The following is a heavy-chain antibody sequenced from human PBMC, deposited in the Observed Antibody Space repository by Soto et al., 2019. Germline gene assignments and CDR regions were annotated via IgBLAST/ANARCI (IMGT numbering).Heavy chain of an antibody. CDR1: VSTFSNYG. D-gene: IGHD3-3*01. Sequence: ASVKVSCKASVSTFSNYGISWVRQAPGQGLEWMGWIFAENGAANYAEKFQDRVTMTTDTSTSTAYMELRNLRSEDTAVYYCARGTDYDFWSGYYPLDYSYYYMDVWGKGTTVTVAS. V-gene: IGHV1-18*01. CDR2: IFAENGAA. CDR3: ARGTDYDFWSGYYPLDYSYYYMDV. J-gene: IGHJ6*03.